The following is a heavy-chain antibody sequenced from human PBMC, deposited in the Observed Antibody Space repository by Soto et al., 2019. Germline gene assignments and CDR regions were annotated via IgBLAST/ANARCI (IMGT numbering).Heavy chain of an antibody. V-gene: IGHV4-34*01. Sequence: SETLSLTCAVYGGSFSGYYWSWIRQPPGKGLEWIGEINHSGSTNYNPSLKSRVTISVDTSKNQFSLKLSSVTAADTAVYYCARSGYYTLTSDAFDIWGQGTMVTVSS. CDR3: ARSGYYTLTSDAFDI. CDR2: INHSGST. CDR1: GGSFSGYY. D-gene: IGHD3-3*01. J-gene: IGHJ3*02.